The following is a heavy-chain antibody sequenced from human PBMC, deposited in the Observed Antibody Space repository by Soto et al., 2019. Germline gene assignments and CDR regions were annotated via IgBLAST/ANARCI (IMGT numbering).Heavy chain of an antibody. D-gene: IGHD1-26*01. CDR1: GDSVSTDRYF. J-gene: IGHJ5*02. Sequence: PSETLSLTCIVSGDSVSTDRYFWTWIRQPPGKGLEWIAYISYTGDTNYNPSLKSQVTISIDTSRNQFSLTLTSVTAADTAVYFCARIVVGATVDLWGQGSLVTVSS. V-gene: IGHV4-61*01. CDR3: ARIVVGATVDL. CDR2: ISYTGDT.